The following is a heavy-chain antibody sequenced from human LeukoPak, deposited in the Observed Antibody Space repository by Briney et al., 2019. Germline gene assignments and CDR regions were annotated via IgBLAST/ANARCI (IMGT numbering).Heavy chain of an antibody. Sequence: SGTLSLTCTVSGGSISSYYWSWIRQPPGKGLEWIGYIYYSGSTNYNPSLKSRVTISVDTSKNQFSLKLSSVAAADTAVYYCARGTYYYDSSGYYLDAFDIWGQGTMVTVSS. CDR1: GGSISSYY. CDR2: IYYSGST. CDR3: ARGTYYYDSSGYYLDAFDI. D-gene: IGHD3-22*01. V-gene: IGHV4-59*01. J-gene: IGHJ3*02.